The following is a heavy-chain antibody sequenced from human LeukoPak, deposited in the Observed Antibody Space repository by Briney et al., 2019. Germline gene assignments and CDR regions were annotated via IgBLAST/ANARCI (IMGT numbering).Heavy chain of an antibody. CDR2: ISSTGGGSYI. CDR1: GFTFSDYY. CDR3: ATHMANLISYYYYGLDV. Sequence: GGSLRLSCAASGFTFSDYYLSWIRQAPGKGLEWVSYISSTGGGSYIYYADSVKGRFTISRDNAKNSLYLQMNSLGAEDTAVYYCATHMANLISYYYYGLDVWGQGTTVTVSS. V-gene: IGHV3-11*01. D-gene: IGHD1-7*01. J-gene: IGHJ6*02.